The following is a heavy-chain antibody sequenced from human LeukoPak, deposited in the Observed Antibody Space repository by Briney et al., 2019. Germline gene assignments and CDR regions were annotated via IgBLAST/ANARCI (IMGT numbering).Heavy chain of an antibody. J-gene: IGHJ4*02. CDR2: IIPIFGTA. D-gene: IGHD2/OR15-2a*01. CDR3: ARVRGTLGFDY. Sequence: SVKVSCKASGGTFSSYATSWVRQAPGQGLEWMGRIIPIFGTANYAQKFQGRVTITTDESTSTAYMELSSLRSEDTAVYYCARVRGTLGFDYWGQGTLATVSS. V-gene: IGHV1-69*05. CDR1: GGTFSSYA.